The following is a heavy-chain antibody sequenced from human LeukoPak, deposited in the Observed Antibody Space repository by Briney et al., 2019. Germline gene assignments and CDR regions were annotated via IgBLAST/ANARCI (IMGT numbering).Heavy chain of an antibody. CDR2: ISGSGGST. CDR1: GFTFNTYS. V-gene: IGHV3-23*01. J-gene: IGHJ4*02. D-gene: IGHD3-22*01. Sequence: HPGGSLRLSCEASGFTFNTYSMNWARQAPGKGLEWVSAISGSGGSTYYADSVKGRFTISRDNSKNTLYLQMNSLRAEDTAVYYCAKDTQDSSGYCLDYWGQGTLVTVSS. CDR3: AKDTQDSSGYCLDY.